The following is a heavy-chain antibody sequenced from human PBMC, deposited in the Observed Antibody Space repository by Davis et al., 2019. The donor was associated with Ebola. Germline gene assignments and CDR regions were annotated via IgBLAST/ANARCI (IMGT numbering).Heavy chain of an antibody. CDR2: IYDSGRT. CDR1: DGSISSHY. D-gene: IGHD3-3*01. J-gene: IGHJ4*02. V-gene: IGHV4-59*11. Sequence: PSETLSLTCTFSDGSISSHYWNWIRQPPGKGLEWVGIIYDSGRTHYNPSLKSRVTISADTSEKQFSLRLSSVTAADTAVYYCARDSFGVAGDYWGQGTLVTVSS. CDR3: ARDSFGVAGDY.